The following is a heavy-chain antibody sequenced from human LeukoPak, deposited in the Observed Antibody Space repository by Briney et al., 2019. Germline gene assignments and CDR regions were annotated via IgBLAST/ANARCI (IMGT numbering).Heavy chain of an antibody. CDR1: GYTFTSYD. V-gene: IGHV1-8*03. CDR2: MNPNSGNT. J-gene: IGHJ4*02. D-gene: IGHD5-12*01. CDR3: AGGQSFNSGYLFDY. Sequence: GASVKVSCKASGYTFTSYDINWVRQATGQGLEWMGWMNPNSGNTGYAQKFQGRVTITRNTSISTAYMELSSLRSEDTAVYYCAGGQSFNSGYLFDYWGQGTLVTVSS.